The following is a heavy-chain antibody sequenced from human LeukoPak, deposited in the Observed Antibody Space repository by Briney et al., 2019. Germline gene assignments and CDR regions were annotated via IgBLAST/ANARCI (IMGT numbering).Heavy chain of an antibody. V-gene: IGHV3-30*02. CDR2: IRLDGSNK. CDR3: AKGNYYDSSGYSYFDY. Sequence: GGSLRLSCAASGFTFSSYGMHWVRQAPGKGLEWVAFIRLDGSNKYYADSVKGRFTISRDNSKNPLYLQMNSLRAEDTAVYYCAKGNYYDSSGYSYFDYWGQGTLVTVSS. CDR1: GFTFSSYG. J-gene: IGHJ4*02. D-gene: IGHD3-22*01.